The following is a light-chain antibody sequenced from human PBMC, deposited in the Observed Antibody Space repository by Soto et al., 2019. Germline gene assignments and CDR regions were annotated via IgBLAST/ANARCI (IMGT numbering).Light chain of an antibody. CDR2: ATS. J-gene: IGKJ1*01. Sequence: EVVMSQSPGTLSLSTGKGDTLSCRASQSVSSRLAWYQQKPGQAPRLLIYATSNRATGIPDRFSGSGSGRDFTLTISSLDPEDFAVYYCQQYVSSPRTFGQGTKVDIK. CDR1: QSVSSR. CDR3: QQYVSSPRT. V-gene: IGKV3-20*01.